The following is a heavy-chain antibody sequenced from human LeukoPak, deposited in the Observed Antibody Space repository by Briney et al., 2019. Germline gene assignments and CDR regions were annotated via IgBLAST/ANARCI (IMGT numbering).Heavy chain of an antibody. Sequence: SETLSLTCAVYGGSFSGYYWTWIRQPPGKGLEWIGEIHYSGSVTYNPSLETRVTISIDTSKNQFSLRVNSVTAADTAVYYCARGQWFRAFWSRGTPVTVSS. J-gene: IGHJ4*02. CDR3: ARGQWFRAF. CDR1: GGSFSGYY. D-gene: IGHD3-10*01. V-gene: IGHV4-34*01. CDR2: IHYSGSV.